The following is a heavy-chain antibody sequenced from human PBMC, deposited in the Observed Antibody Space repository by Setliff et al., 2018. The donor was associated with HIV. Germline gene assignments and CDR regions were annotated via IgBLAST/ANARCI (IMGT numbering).Heavy chain of an antibody. CDR2: INAGNGNT. Sequence: ASVKVSCKASGYTFTSYAMHWVRQAPGQRLEWMGWINAGNGNTKYSQKFQGRVTITRDISASTAYMELSSLRSEDTAVYYCARGYSIALGWFDPWGQGTLVTVSS. J-gene: IGHJ5*02. CDR3: ARGYSIALGWFDP. V-gene: IGHV1-3*01. CDR1: GYTFTSYA. D-gene: IGHD6-13*01.